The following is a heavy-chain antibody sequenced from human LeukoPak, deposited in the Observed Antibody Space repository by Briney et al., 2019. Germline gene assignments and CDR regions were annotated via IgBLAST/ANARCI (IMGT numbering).Heavy chain of an antibody. V-gene: IGHV1-69*06. D-gene: IGHD3-22*01. CDR1: GYTFTGYY. CDR3: AMTSPNTMIVEY. Sequence: ASVKVSCKAFGYTFTGYYMHWVRLAPGQGLEWMGGIIPIFGTANYAQKFQGRVTITADKSTSTAYMELSSLRSEDTAVYYCAMTSPNTMIVEYWGQGTLVTVSS. J-gene: IGHJ4*02. CDR2: IIPIFGTA.